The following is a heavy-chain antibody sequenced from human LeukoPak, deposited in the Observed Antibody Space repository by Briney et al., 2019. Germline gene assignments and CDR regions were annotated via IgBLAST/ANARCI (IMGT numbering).Heavy chain of an antibody. Sequence: SETLSLTCTVSGGSISSYYWSWIRQPPGKGLEWIGYIYYSGSTNYNPSLKSRVTISVDTSKNQFSLKLSSVTAADTAVYYCARQVAQGSGSYYIVGRPYGMDVWGQGTTVTVSS. V-gene: IGHV4-59*08. CDR2: IYYSGST. CDR1: GGSISSYY. D-gene: IGHD3-10*01. CDR3: ARQVAQGSGSYYIVGRPYGMDV. J-gene: IGHJ6*02.